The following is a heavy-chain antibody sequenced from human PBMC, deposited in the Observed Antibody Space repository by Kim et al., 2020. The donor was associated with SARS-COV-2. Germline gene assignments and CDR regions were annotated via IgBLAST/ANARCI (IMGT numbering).Heavy chain of an antibody. D-gene: IGHD5-18*01. CDR3: ARARRGYSYVLDY. CDR2: IYNDGST. J-gene: IGHJ4*02. V-gene: IGHV3-53*01. Sequence: GGSLRLSCAASGFAVNSNYMSWVRQAPGRGLEWVSIIYNDGSTFYADSLKGRFTISRDLSKNTLYLQMNALRPEDTAVYFCARARRGYSYVLDYWGQGALVTVSS. CDR1: GFAVNSNY.